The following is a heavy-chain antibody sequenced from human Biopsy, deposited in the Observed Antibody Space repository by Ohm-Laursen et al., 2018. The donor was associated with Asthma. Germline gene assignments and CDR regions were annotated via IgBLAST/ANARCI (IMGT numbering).Heavy chain of an antibody. V-gene: IGHV1-24*01. D-gene: IGHD4-17*01. CDR3: ASDFPKDYVRYNFQF. CDR1: GYRLTDLS. Sequence: SVKVSCKVSGYRLTDLSMHWVRQAPGQGLEWMGGHDHEEGGTVNAWRFQGRVTMTKDTSTDTAYMELSSLSSDDTAVYYCASDFPKDYVRYNFQFWGQGTLVTVSS. CDR2: HDHEEGGT. J-gene: IGHJ4*02.